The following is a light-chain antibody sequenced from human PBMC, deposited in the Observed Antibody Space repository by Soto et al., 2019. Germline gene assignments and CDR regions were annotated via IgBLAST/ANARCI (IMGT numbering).Light chain of an antibody. CDR1: KLGDKY. V-gene: IGLV3-1*01. Sequence: SYELTQPPSVSVSPGQTASINCSGDKLGDKYACWYQQKPGQSPVLVIYQDSKRPSGIPERFSGSNSGNTATLTISGTQAMDEADYYCQAWDSSTAGWVFGGGTKLTVL. CDR3: QAWDSSTAGWV. J-gene: IGLJ3*02. CDR2: QDS.